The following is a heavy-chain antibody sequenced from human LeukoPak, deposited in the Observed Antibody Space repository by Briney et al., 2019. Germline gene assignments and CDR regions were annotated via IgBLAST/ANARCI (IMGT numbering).Heavy chain of an antibody. CDR1: GGTFSSYT. D-gene: IGHD6-6*01. CDR3: ARSSSSGPFDY. Sequence: SVKVSCKASGGTFSSYTISWVRQAPGQGLEWMGRIIPILGIANYAQKFQGRVTITAGKSTSTAYMELSSLRSEDTAVYYCARSSSSGPFDYWGQGTLVTVSS. CDR2: IIPILGIA. V-gene: IGHV1-69*02. J-gene: IGHJ4*02.